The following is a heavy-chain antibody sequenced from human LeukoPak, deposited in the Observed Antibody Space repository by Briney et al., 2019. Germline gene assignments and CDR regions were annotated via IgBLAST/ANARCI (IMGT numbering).Heavy chain of an antibody. Sequence: ASVKVSCKASGGTFSSYAISWVRQAPGQGLEWMGGIIPIFGTANYAQKFQGRVTIAADKSTSTAYMELSSLRSEDTAVYYCAITIMVRGVIGGSDYWGQGILVTVSS. D-gene: IGHD3-10*01. CDR3: AITIMVRGVIGGSDY. CDR1: GGTFSSYA. CDR2: IIPIFGTA. J-gene: IGHJ4*02. V-gene: IGHV1-69*06.